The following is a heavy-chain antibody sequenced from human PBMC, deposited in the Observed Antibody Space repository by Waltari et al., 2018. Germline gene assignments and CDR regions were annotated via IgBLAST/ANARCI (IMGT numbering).Heavy chain of an antibody. D-gene: IGHD2-15*01. Sequence: EVQLVESGGGLVKPGGSLRLSCAASGFTFSSYSMNWVRQAPGKGLEWVSSISSSSSYIYYADEVKGRFTISRDNAKNSLYLQMNSLRAEDTAVDYCARDGRGGYCSGGSCYNRDDAFDIWGQGTMVTVSS. V-gene: IGHV3-21*01. CDR3: ARDGRGGYCSGGSCYNRDDAFDI. CDR1: GFTFSSYS. J-gene: IGHJ3*02. CDR2: ISSSSSYI.